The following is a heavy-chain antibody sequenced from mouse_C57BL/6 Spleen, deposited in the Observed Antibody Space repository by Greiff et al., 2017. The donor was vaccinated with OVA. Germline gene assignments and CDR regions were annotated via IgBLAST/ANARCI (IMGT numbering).Heavy chain of an antibody. CDR2: ISSGGSYT. V-gene: IGHV5-6*01. D-gene: IGHD2-1*01. CDR1: GFTFSSYG. J-gene: IGHJ4*01. CDR3: ARLGYYGNYGAMDY. Sequence: VQLQQSGGDLVKPGGSLKLSCAASGFTFSSYGMSWVRQTPDKRLEWVATISSGGSYTYYPDSVKGRFTISRDNAKNTLYLQMSSLKSEDTAMYYCARLGYYGNYGAMDYWGQGTSVTVSS.